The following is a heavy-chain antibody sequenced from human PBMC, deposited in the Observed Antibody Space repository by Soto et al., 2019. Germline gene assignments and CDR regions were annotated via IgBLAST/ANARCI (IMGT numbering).Heavy chain of an antibody. Sequence: QITLKESGPMLVKPTQALTLTYTCSGFSLTTSGVGEGWIRQPPGKALEWLALVYWDDDKRYSPSLTNRLTLSRDTSKNQVVLTLTNVDPTDTGTYFCAHKGGFGYPESWGQGIMVTVSS. J-gene: IGHJ5*02. D-gene: IGHD5-18*01. V-gene: IGHV2-5*02. CDR2: VYWDDDK. CDR3: AHKGGFGYPES. CDR1: GFSLTTSGVG.